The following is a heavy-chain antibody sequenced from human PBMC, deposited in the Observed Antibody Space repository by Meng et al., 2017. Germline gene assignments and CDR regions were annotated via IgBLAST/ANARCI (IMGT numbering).Heavy chain of an antibody. Sequence: VALVQSVAEVKNPGASVKVSCKPSGYTLTAYWLHWVRQAPGQGLDWMGRIDPRSGDTQYAQKFQGRVTMTRDTSISTTYMELSRLRSDDTAVYYCVRDEDISAAGKLFGDYWGQGTLVTVSS. CDR1: GYTLTAYW. V-gene: IGHV1-2*06. CDR2: IDPRSGDT. D-gene: IGHD6-13*01. CDR3: VRDEDISAAGKLFGDY. J-gene: IGHJ4*02.